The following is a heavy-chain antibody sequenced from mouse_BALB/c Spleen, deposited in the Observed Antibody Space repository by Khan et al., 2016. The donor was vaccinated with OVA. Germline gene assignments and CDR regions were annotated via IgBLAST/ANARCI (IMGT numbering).Heavy chain of an antibody. CDR1: GYTFTDYN. J-gene: IGHJ1*01. CDR2: IYPYNDGT. CDR3: ARWDYGSNYWFFDV. Sequence: EVQLQQSGPELVKPGASVKISCKASGYTFTDYNMHWVKQSHGKSLEWIGYIYPYNDGTVYNQKFKTKATLTVANSSSTAYMELRSLTSEDSAVYYGARWDYGSNYWFFDVWGAGTTVTVSS. V-gene: IGHV1S29*02. D-gene: IGHD1-1*01.